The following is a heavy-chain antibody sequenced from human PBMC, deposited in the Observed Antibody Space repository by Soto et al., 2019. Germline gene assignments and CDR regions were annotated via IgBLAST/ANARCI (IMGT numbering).Heavy chain of an antibody. V-gene: IGHV3-30-3*01. J-gene: IGHJ4*02. Sequence: PXGSLRLACSASGFTFSSCAMHWVRQAPGKGLEWVAVISYDGSNKYYADSVKGRFTISRDNSKNTLYLQMNSLRAEDTAVYYCARLKTVKGNFDYWGQGTLVTVYS. CDR3: ARLKTVKGNFDY. CDR2: ISYDGSNK. CDR1: GFTFSSCA. D-gene: IGHD4-4*01.